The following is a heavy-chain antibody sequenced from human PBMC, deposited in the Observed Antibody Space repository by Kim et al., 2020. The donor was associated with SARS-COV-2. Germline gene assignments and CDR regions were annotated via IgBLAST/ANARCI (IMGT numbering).Heavy chain of an antibody. Sequence: SCSPSLHGTVTISADQSINTAYLQWSSLKASDTAIYYCARMSGLDAFDIWGQGTMVTVSS. D-gene: IGHD3-3*01. CDR3: ARMSGLDAFDI. V-gene: IGHV5-51*01. J-gene: IGHJ3*02.